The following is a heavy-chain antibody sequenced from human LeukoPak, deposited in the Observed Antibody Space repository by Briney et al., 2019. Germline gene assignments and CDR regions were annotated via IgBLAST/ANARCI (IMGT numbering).Heavy chain of an antibody. D-gene: IGHD1-1*01. CDR1: AFTFRSYG. CDR2: IRYDGRKK. J-gene: IGHJ4*02. V-gene: IGHV3-30*02. CDR3: AKDRGTAFDY. Sequence: GGSLRLSCAASAFTFRSYGMHWVRQAPGKGLEWVTFIRYDGRKKYYADSVKGRFTISRDNSKNTLYLQMNSLRAEDTAVYYCAKDRGTAFDYWGQGTLVTVSS.